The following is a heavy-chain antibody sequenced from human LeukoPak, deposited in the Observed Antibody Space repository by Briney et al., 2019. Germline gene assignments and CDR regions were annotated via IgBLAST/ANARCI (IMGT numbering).Heavy chain of an antibody. CDR2: IYYSGGT. CDR3: ARGYFLLAATTGFDP. J-gene: IGHJ5*02. D-gene: IGHD1-26*01. CDR1: GGSISTTSW. V-gene: IGHV4-4*02. Sequence: SSETLSLTCAVSGGSISTTSWWSWVRQPPGKGLEWIGEIYYSGGTNYNPSLKSRVTISVDKSKNRFSLKLSSVTAADTAVYYCARGYFLLAATTGFDPWGQGTLVTVSS.